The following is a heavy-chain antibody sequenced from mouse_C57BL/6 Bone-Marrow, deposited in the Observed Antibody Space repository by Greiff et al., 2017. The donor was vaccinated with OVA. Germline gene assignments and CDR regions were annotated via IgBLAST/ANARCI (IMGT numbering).Heavy chain of an antibody. CDR2: IYPGSGNT. CDR1: GYTFTDYY. J-gene: IGHJ1*03. D-gene: IGHD1-2*01. CDR3: ARRGTTAPWYFDV. Sequence: QVQLQQSGAELVRPGASVKLSCKASGYTFTDYYINWVKQRPGQGLEWIARIYPGSGNTYYNEKFKGKATLTAEKSSSTAYMQLSSLTSEDSAVYFCARRGTTAPWYFDVWGTGTTVTVSS. V-gene: IGHV1-76*01.